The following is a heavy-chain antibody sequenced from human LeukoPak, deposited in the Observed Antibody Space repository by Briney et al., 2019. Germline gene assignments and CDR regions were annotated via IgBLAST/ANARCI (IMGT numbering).Heavy chain of an antibody. D-gene: IGHD1-14*01. V-gene: IGHV4-34*01. J-gene: IGHJ6*03. Sequence: SETLSLTCAVYGGSFSGYYWSWIRQPPGKGLEWIGEINHSGSTNYNPSLKSRVTISVDTSKNQFSLKLSSVTAADTAVYYCARQGPRLNRPMGNFYYYYYMDVWGKGTTVTVSS. CDR2: INHSGST. CDR1: GGSFSGYY. CDR3: ARQGPRLNRPMGNFYYYYYMDV.